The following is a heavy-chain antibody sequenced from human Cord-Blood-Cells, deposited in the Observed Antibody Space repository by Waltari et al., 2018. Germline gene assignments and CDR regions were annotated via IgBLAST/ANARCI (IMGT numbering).Heavy chain of an antibody. V-gene: IGHV1-3*01. D-gene: IGHD3-10*01. CDR3: ARSVHGITMVQGVMGAFDI. Sequence: QVQLVQSGAEVKKPGASVKVSCKASGYTFTSYAMHWVRQAPGQRLEWMGWINAGNGNTKYSQKFQGRVTITRDTSASTAYMELSSLRSEDTAVYYCARSVHGITMVQGVMGAFDIWGQGTMVTVSS. J-gene: IGHJ3*02. CDR2: INAGNGNT. CDR1: GYTFTSYA.